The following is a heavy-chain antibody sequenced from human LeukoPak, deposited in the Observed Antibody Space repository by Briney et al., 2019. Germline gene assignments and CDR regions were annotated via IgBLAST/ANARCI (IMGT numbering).Heavy chain of an antibody. CDR3: ARRYDYCGGDCFSFDY. V-gene: IGHV5-51*01. J-gene: IGHJ4*02. CDR2: IYPGDSDT. Sequence: NLGESLKISCKGSGYSFTSYWIGWVRQMPGKGLEWMGIIYPGDSDTRYSPSFQGQVTISADKSISTAYLQWSSLKASDTAMYYCARRYDYCGGDCFSFDYWGQGTLVTVSS. CDR1: GYSFTSYW. D-gene: IGHD2-21*02.